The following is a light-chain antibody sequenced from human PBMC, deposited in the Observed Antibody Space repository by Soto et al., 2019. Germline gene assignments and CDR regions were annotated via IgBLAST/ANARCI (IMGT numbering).Light chain of an antibody. J-gene: IGKJ5*01. CDR3: MQALQVPIT. CDR2: FGS. Sequence: IVMTQIPVSLPVTPGEPDSISCKSIQSLLHSHGYNYMDWYLQKPGQSPQLLIYFGSYRASGVPDRVSGSGSGTNVTLRISRVETDDFGIYYGMQALQVPITFGQGTRLEIK. V-gene: IGKV2-28*01. CDR1: QSLLHSHGYNY.